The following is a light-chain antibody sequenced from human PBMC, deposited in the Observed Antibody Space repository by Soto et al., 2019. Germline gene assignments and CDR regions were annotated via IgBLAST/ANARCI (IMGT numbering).Light chain of an antibody. V-gene: IGKV3-20*01. CDR1: QSVSGTY. CDR3: QQFVMSPPGYT. J-gene: IGKJ2*01. Sequence: EIVLTQSPGTLSLSPGERATLSCRASQSVSGTYLAWYQHRSGQAPRLRIYGASNRATGIPDRFSGYGSGTDFTLPVSRLEPEDSAVYYCQQFVMSPPGYTFGQGTKLEIK. CDR2: GAS.